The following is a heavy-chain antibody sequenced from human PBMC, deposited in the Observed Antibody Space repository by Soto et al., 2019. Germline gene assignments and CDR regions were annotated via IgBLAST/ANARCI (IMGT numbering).Heavy chain of an antibody. CDR3: ARRHVDRPTYYGLDV. Sequence: EVQLVESGGGLVQPGGSRRLSCAASGFTLSAYSMNWVRQAPGKGLEWISCINSGSDTIYDGESVKGRFTISRDNAKITLALQKNSLRDDDTAVYYCARRHVDRPTYYGLDVWGQGTTVTVSS. V-gene: IGHV3-48*02. CDR2: INSGSDTI. D-gene: IGHD3-16*01. J-gene: IGHJ6*02. CDR1: GFTLSAYS.